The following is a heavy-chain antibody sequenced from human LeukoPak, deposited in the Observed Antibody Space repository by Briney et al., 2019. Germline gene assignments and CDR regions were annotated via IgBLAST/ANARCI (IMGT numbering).Heavy chain of an antibody. CDR1: GGSISSYY. D-gene: IGHD5-24*01. V-gene: IGHV4-59*01. CDR3: ARSRDGYNP. J-gene: IGHJ4*02. CDR2: IYYSGST. Sequence: SEALSLTCTVSGGSISSYYWSWIRQPPGKGLEWIGYIYYSGSTNYNPSLKSRVTISVDTSKNQFSLKLSSVTAADTAVYYCARSRDGYNPWGRGTLVTVSS.